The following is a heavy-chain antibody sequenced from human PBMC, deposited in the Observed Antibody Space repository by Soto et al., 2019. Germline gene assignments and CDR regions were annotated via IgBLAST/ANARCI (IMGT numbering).Heavy chain of an antibody. V-gene: IGHV3-30*18. CDR1: GFTVATTG. J-gene: IGHJ5*02. CDR3: SKDWGSSVWFNWFNP. CDR2: ISHSGTSK. D-gene: IGHD6-19*01. Sequence: QVQLVESGGGVVQPGESLQVACAASGFTVATTGMHWVRQAPGKGLEWVAMISHSGTSKVYIDSVQGRFTISRDNARNNLYLQMSSLRPEDTAIDYCSKDWGSSVWFNWFNPWGQGVLVTVSS.